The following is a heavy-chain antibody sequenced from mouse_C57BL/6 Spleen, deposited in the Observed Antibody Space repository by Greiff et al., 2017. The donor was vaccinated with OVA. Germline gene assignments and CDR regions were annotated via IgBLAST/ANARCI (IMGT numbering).Heavy chain of an antibody. CDR3: ARGGGYDYDGYFDV. J-gene: IGHJ1*03. D-gene: IGHD2-4*01. CDR1: GYTFTSYG. Sequence: VQLQQSGAELARPGASVKLSCKASGYTFTSYGISWVKQRTGQGLEWIGEIYPRSGNTYYNEKFKGKATLTADKSSSTAYMELRSLTSEDSAVYFCARGGGYDYDGYFDVWGTGTTVTVSS. V-gene: IGHV1-81*01. CDR2: IYPRSGNT.